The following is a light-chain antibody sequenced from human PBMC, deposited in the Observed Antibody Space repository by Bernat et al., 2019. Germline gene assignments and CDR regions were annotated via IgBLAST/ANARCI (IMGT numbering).Light chain of an antibody. CDR3: QQYNSYSPYT. V-gene: IGKV3-11*01. Sequence: EIVLTQSPATLSLSPGERATLSCRASQSVYTYLAWYQQKPGQAPRLLIYAASYRATGIPARFSGSGSGTDFTLTISSLQPDDFATYYCQQYNSYSPYTSGQGTKLEIK. CDR1: QSVYTY. CDR2: AAS. J-gene: IGKJ2*01.